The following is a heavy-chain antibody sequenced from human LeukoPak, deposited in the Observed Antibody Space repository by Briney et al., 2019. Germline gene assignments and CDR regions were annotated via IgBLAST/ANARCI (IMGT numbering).Heavy chain of an antibody. CDR3: AKDSSHYYDSSASVY. CDR1: GFTFSSYA. Sequence: GGSLRLSCAASGFTFSSYAMSWVRQAPGKGLEWVSAISGSGGSTYYADSVKGRFTISRDNSKNTLYLQMNSLRAEDTAVYYCAKDSSHYYDSSASVYWGQGTLVTVSS. V-gene: IGHV3-23*01. J-gene: IGHJ4*02. CDR2: ISGSGGST. D-gene: IGHD3-22*01.